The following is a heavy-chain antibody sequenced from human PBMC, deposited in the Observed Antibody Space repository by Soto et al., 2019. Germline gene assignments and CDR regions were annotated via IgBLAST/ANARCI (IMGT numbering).Heavy chain of an antibody. CDR2: IFHDGTA. V-gene: IGHV4-4*01. CDR1: GVSISSGNW. J-gene: IGHJ4*02. D-gene: IGHD2-8*01. Sequence: XETLSLTCAVAGVSISSGNWWTWVRQTPRRGLEYIGEIFHDGTANYYPSFERRVAISVDTSKKQFSLKLTSVTAADTAIYFCARLVYDTRLNYMYFDFWGQGALVTVSS. CDR3: ARLVYDTRLNYMYFDF.